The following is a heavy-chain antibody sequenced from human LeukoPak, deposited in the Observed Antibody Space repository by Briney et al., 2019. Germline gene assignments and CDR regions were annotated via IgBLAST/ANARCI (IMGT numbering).Heavy chain of an antibody. Sequence: GGSLRLSCAASGFIFSSYSMNWVRQAPGKGLEWVSYISSSSSTIYYADSVKGRFTISRDNAKNSLYLQMSGLRSDDTAVYYCARGRGYCSSTSCYEEGWFDPWGQGTLVTVSS. CDR2: ISSSSSTI. CDR1: GFIFSSYS. V-gene: IGHV3-48*01. J-gene: IGHJ5*02. CDR3: ARGRGYCSSTSCYEEGWFDP. D-gene: IGHD2-2*01.